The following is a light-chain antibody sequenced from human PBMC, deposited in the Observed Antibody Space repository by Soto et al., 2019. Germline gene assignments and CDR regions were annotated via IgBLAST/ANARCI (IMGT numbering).Light chain of an antibody. CDR1: QSVSNNY. CDR2: GAS. V-gene: IGKV3-20*01. CDR3: QQYGSSGT. J-gene: IGKJ1*01. Sequence: EIALTQSPGTLALSPGERATLSCRASQSVSNNYLAWYQQKPGPAPRLLIYGASNRATGIPDRFSGSGSGTDFTLTISRLEPEDFAVYYCQQYGSSGTFGQGTKVDIK.